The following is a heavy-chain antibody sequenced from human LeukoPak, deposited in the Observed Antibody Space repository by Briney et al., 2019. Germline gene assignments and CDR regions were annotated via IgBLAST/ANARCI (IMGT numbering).Heavy chain of an antibody. D-gene: IGHD2-15*01. CDR2: ISWNSGSI. CDR3: AKDPSSTYCSGGSCFLKNWFDP. CDR1: GFTFDDYA. J-gene: IGHJ5*02. Sequence: PGGSLRLSCAASGFTFDDYAMHWVRQAPGKGLEWVSGISWNSGSIGYADSVKGRFTISRDNAKNSLYLQMNSLRAEDTALYYCAKDPSSTYCSGGSCFLKNWFDPWGQGTLVTVSS. V-gene: IGHV3-9*01.